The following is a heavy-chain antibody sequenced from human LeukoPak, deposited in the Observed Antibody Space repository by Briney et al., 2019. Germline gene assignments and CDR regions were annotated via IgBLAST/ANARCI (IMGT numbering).Heavy chain of an antibody. J-gene: IGHJ4*02. Sequence: GGSLRLSCAASGFTFSSHAMSWVRQAPGQGLEWVSAISAGSDHMYYAVSVQGRFTISRDNSKNTLYLQMNSLRAEDTALYYCANFVDTSMGGNDYWGQGTLVTVSS. CDR2: ISAGSDHM. V-gene: IGHV3-23*01. CDR1: GFTFSSHA. CDR3: ANFVDTSMGGNDY. D-gene: IGHD5-18*01.